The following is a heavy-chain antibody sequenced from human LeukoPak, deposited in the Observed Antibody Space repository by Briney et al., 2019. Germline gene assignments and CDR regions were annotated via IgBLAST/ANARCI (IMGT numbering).Heavy chain of an antibody. CDR3: ARAYGQVWFGEPSSYYFDY. Sequence: KASETLSLTCTVAGGSISSYYWSWIRQPPGKGLEWIGYIYHSGSTNYNPSLKSRVTISADTSKNQFSLKLSSVTAADTAIYYCARAYGQVWFGEPSSYYFDYWGQGTLVTVSS. V-gene: IGHV4-59*01. CDR1: GGSISSYY. J-gene: IGHJ4*02. CDR2: IYHSGST. D-gene: IGHD3-10*01.